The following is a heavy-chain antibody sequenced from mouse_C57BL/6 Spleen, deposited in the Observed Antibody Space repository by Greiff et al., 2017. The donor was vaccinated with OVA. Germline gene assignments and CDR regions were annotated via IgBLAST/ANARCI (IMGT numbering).Heavy chain of an antibody. V-gene: IGHV14-2*01. CDR3: ARSKRDDDWYAD. CDR2: IDPEDGET. D-gene: IGHD6-1*01. Sequence: EVQLQQSGAELVKPGASVKLSCTASGFNIKDYYMHWVQQRTEQGLEWIGRIDPEDGETTYASKFQGKATITADTSSNTAYLQLSSLTTDDTAVYYCARSKRDDDWYADWGKGTLVTVSA. CDR1: GFNIKDYY. J-gene: IGHJ3*01.